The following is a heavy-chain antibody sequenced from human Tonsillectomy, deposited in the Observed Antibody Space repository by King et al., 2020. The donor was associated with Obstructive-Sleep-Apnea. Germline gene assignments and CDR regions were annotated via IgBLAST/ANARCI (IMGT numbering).Heavy chain of an antibody. V-gene: IGHV3-9*01. J-gene: IGHJ4*01. Sequence: VQLVESGGGLIQPGRSLRLSCAASGFTFENYAMHWVRQDPGKGVEWVSVISWNSGSIVYAESVRGRFTISRDNARNSLYLHMNSLTAEDTALYYCGKDVDQWFGIGVIERWGHGTLVTVSS. CDR2: ISWNSGSI. CDR3: GKDVDQWFGIGVIER. D-gene: IGHD3-10*01. CDR1: GFTFENYA.